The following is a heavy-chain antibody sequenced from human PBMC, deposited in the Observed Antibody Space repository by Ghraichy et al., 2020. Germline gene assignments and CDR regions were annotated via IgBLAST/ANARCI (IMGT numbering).Heavy chain of an antibody. CDR2: IYYNGGA. V-gene: IGHV4-59*01. J-gene: IGHJ6*02. CDR1: GDSISKYY. D-gene: IGHD4/OR15-4a*01. CDR3: ARTGAGDYGMDV. Sequence: SETLSLTCTVSGDSISKYYWSWVRQSPAKRLEWIGYIYYNGGAEYNPSLKSRVTIFIDTSKTQFSLRMTSVTTADTAVYYCARTGAGDYGMDVWGQGTAVAVS.